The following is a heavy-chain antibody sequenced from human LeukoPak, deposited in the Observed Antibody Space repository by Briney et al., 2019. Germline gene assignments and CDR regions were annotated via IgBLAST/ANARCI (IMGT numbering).Heavy chain of an antibody. CDR2: FDPEDGET. Sequence: ASVKVSFKVSRYTLTELSMHWVRQAPGKGLEWMGGFDPEDGETIYAQKFQGRVTMAEDTSTDTAYMELSSLRSEDTAVYYCATMGSSSSGRWFDPWGQGTLVTVSS. V-gene: IGHV1-24*01. CDR3: ATMGSSSSGRWFDP. J-gene: IGHJ5*02. CDR1: RYTLTELS. D-gene: IGHD2-2*01.